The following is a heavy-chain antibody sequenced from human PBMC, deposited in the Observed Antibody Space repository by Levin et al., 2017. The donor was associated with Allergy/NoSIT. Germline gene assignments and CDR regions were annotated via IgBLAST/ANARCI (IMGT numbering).Heavy chain of an antibody. V-gene: IGHV4-59*01. D-gene: IGHD4-17*01. J-gene: IGHJ3*02. CDR1: GGSISSYY. Sequence: PSETLSLTCTVSGGSISSYYWSWIRQPPGKGLEWIGYIYYSGSTNYNPSLKSRVTISVDTSKNQFSLKLSSVTAADTAVYYCARDPRPVRWGDYGDDDAFDIWGQGTMVTVSS. CDR3: ARDPRPVRWGDYGDDDAFDI. CDR2: IYYSGST.